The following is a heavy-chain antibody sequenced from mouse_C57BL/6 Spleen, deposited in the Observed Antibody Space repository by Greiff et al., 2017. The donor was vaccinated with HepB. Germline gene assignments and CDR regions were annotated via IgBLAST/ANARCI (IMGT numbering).Heavy chain of an antibody. D-gene: IGHD3-3*01. CDR3: ARDGGLDYFDY. CDR1: GFTFSDFY. J-gene: IGHJ2*01. CDR2: SRNKANDYTT. Sequence: EVQVVESGGGLVQSGRSLRLSCATSGFTFSDFYMEWVRQAPGKGLEWIAASRNKANDYTTEYSASVKGRFIVSRDTSQSILYLQMNALRAEDTAIYYCARDGGLDYFDYWGQGTTLTVSS. V-gene: IGHV7-1*01.